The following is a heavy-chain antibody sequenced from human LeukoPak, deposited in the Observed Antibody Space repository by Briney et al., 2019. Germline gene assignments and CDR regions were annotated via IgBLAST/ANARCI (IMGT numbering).Heavy chain of an antibody. Sequence: SETLSLTCTVSVGSISSSSYYWGWIRQPPGKGLEWIGSIYYSGSTYYNPTLKSRVTISVDTSKNQFSLKLSSVTAADTAVYYCARRRYSSGRPPEVDYWGQGTLVTVSS. CDR2: IYYSGST. CDR1: VGSISSSSYY. V-gene: IGHV4-39*01. CDR3: ARRRYSSGRPPEVDY. D-gene: IGHD6-19*01. J-gene: IGHJ4*02.